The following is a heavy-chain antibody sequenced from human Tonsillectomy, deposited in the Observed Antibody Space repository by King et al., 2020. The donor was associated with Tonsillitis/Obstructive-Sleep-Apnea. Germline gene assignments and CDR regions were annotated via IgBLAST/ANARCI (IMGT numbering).Heavy chain of an antibody. Sequence: VQLVESGAEVKKPGESLKIACKGSGYSFTNYWIGWVRQMPGKGLEWVGIIYPGDSDTRYSPSFQGQVTMSADKSISTAYLQWSSLKASDTAMYYCARSYCSRASCSALFYYYGMDVWGQGTTVIVSS. V-gene: IGHV5-51*03. CDR1: GYSFTNYW. CDR3: ARSYCSRASCSALFYYYGMDV. J-gene: IGHJ6*02. CDR2: IYPGDSDT. D-gene: IGHD2-2*01.